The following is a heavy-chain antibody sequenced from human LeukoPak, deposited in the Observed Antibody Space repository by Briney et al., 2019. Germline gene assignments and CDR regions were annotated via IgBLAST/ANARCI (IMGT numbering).Heavy chain of an antibody. CDR1: GFTFSTYN. J-gene: IGHJ4*02. CDR2: INSDGSST. CDR3: ARALLPLTLGY. Sequence: GGSLRLSCAASGFTFSTYNMNWVRQAPGKGLVWVSRINSDGSSTSYADSVKGRFTISRDNAKNTLYLQMNSLRAEDTAVYYCARALLPLTLGYWGQGTLVTVSS. V-gene: IGHV3-74*01. D-gene: IGHD2-15*01.